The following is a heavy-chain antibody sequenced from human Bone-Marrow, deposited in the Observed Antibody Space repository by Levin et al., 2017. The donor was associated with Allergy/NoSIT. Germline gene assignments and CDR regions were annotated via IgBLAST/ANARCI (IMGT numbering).Heavy chain of an antibody. CDR2: MSNDGNFK. CDR1: EFIFSRYP. D-gene: IGHD3-10*01. Sequence: GESLKISCAASEFIFSRYPMHWVRQAPGKGLEWVAVMSNDGNFKSYADSVKGRFTISRDNSEDTLYLQMTSLRPDDTGVYFCTRGAGSYPWAVFDHWGPGTLVTVSS. J-gene: IGHJ4*02. V-gene: IGHV3-30*04. CDR3: TRGAGSYPWAVFDH.